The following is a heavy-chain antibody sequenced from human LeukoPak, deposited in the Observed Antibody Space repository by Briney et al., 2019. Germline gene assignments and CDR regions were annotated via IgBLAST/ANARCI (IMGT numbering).Heavy chain of an antibody. J-gene: IGHJ6*02. V-gene: IGHV1-8*01. CDR1: GYTFTSYD. Sequence: ASVKVSCKASGYTFTSYDINWVRQATGQALEWMGWMNPNSGNTGYAQKFQGRVTMTRNTSISTAYMELSSLRSEDTAVYNCARGRGGSWGTYYYYGMDVWGQGTTVTVSS. D-gene: IGHD3-10*01. CDR2: MNPNSGNT. CDR3: ARGRGGSWGTYYYYGMDV.